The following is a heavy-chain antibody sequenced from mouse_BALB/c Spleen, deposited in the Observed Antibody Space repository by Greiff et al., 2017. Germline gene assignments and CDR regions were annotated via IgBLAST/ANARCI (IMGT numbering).Heavy chain of an antibody. CDR2: IWGGGST. CDR3: ARKYDYDGAWFAY. J-gene: IGHJ3*01. Sequence: VKLVESGPGLVAPSQSLSITCTVSGFSLSRYSVHWVRQPPGKGLEWLGMIWGGGSTDYNSALKSRLSISKDNSKSQVFLKMNSLQTDDTAMYYCARKYDYDGAWFAYWGQGTLVTVSA. D-gene: IGHD2-4*01. V-gene: IGHV2-6-4*01. CDR1: GFSLSRYS.